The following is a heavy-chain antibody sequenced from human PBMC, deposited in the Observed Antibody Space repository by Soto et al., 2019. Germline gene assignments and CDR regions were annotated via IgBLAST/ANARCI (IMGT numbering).Heavy chain of an antibody. CDR3: ARGLYYVSYYGL. CDR2: INHSGGT. CDR1: GGSFSGYY. J-gene: IGHJ4*02. Sequence: QVQLQQWGAGLLKPSETLSLTCAVYGGSFSGYYWSWIRQPPGKGLEWIVEINHSGGTNYNPSLKSRVTISVDTSKNQFSLKLSSVTAADTAVYYCARGLYYVSYYGLWGQGTLVTVSS. V-gene: IGHV4-34*01. D-gene: IGHD3-10*02.